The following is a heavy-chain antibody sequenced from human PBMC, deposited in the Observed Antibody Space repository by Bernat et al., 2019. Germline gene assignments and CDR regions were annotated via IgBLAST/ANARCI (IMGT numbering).Heavy chain of an antibody. V-gene: IGHV4-59*01. CDR1: GGSISSFY. J-gene: IGHJ5*02. D-gene: IGHD6-25*01. CDR2: ISYSGST. CDR3: ARGHSSGISGWFDP. Sequence: QVQLQESGPGLVKPSETLSLTCTVSGGSISSFYWTWIRQPPGKGLEWIGFISYSGSTNYNPSLKSRVTISVDTSKDQLSLKLTSVTAADTAVYYCARGHSSGISGWFDPWGQGTLVTVSS.